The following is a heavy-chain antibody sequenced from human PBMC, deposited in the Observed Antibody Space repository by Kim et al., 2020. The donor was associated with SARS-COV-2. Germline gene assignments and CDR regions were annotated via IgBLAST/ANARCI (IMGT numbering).Heavy chain of an antibody. CDR3: AKRRYQLLLLIDY. D-gene: IGHD2-2*01. CDR2: ISGSGGST. V-gene: IGHV3-23*01. Sequence: GGSLRLSCAASGFTFSSYAMSWVRQAPGKGLEWVSAISGSGGSTYYADSVKGRLTISRDNSKNTLYLQMNSLRAEDTAVYYCAKRRYQLLLLIDYWGQGTLVTVSS. J-gene: IGHJ4*02. CDR1: GFTFSSYA.